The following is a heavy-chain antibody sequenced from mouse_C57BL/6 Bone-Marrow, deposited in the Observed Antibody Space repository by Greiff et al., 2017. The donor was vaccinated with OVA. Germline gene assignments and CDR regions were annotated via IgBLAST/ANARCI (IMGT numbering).Heavy chain of an antibody. D-gene: IGHD1-1*01. V-gene: IGHV1-18*01. Sequence: VQLKESGPELVKPGASVKIPCKASGYTFTDYNMDWVKQSHGKSLEWIGDINPNNGGTIYNQKFKGKATLTVDKSSSTAYMELRSLTSEDTAVYYCARGGSSYRFAYWGQGTLVTVSA. CDR3: ARGGSSYRFAY. CDR2: INPNNGGT. J-gene: IGHJ3*01. CDR1: GYTFTDYN.